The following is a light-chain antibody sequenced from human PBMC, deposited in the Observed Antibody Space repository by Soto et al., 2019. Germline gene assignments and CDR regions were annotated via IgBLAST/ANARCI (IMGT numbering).Light chain of an antibody. V-gene: IGKV3-20*01. CDR3: QQYSKSPIT. J-gene: IGKJ5*01. CDR1: QIVNSNY. Sequence: VLTQSPGTLSLSLGARATLSCRASQIVNSNYVARYQHKPGQSHKFLIYGASRRATGITDRFSGSGTGTDYTLTTSRVEPEDVAIYYCQQYSKSPITLGQGTRLEIK. CDR2: GAS.